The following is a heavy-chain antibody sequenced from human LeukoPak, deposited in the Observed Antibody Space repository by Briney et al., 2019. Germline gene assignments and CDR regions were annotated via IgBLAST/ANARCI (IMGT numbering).Heavy chain of an antibody. D-gene: IGHD6-6*01. CDR3: AGHRFSRPFEY. J-gene: IGHJ4*02. Sequence: SETLSLTCTVSGGSIRSYYWSWIRQPPGKGLEWIGYVFHTGDTNYNPSLKSRGTISADTSKNQFSLKIRSVTAADTAVYYCAGHRFSRPFEYWGQGTLVTVSS. CDR1: GGSIRSYY. CDR2: VFHTGDT. V-gene: IGHV4-59*08.